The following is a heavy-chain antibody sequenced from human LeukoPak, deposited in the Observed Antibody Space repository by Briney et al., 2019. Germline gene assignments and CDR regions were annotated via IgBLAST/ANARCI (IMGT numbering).Heavy chain of an antibody. Sequence: SSVKVSCQPSRYTFTGYFMHWVRQPPGQGLEWMGWINPNSGGTNYAQKFQGRVTMTRDTSISTAYMELGRLRSDDTAVYYCASNYYGSGSYVSWFDPWGQGTLVTVSS. D-gene: IGHD3-10*01. V-gene: IGHV1-2*02. CDR3: ASNYYGSGSYVSWFDP. J-gene: IGHJ5*02. CDR1: RYTFTGYF. CDR2: INPNSGGT.